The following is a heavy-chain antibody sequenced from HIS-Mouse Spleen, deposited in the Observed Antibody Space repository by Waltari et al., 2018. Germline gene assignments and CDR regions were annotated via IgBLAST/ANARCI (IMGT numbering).Heavy chain of an antibody. J-gene: IGHJ2*01. D-gene: IGHD6-13*01. CDR1: GGSISSSSYY. V-gene: IGHV4-39*07. CDR2: IYYSGST. CDR3: AREIPYSSSWYDWYFDL. Sequence: QLQLQESGPGLVKPSETLSLTCTVSGGSISSSSYYWGWIRQPPGKGLEWIGSIYYSGSTSYNPSRKSRVTISVDTSKNQFCLKLSSVTAADTTVYYCAREIPYSSSWYDWYFDLWGRGTLVTVSS.